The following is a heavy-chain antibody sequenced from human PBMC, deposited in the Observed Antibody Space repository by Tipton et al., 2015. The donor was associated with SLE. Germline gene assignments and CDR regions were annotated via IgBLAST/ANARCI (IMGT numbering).Heavy chain of an antibody. V-gene: IGHV4-34*01. CDR1: GGSFSGYY. CDR2: IYYSGST. Sequence: GSLRLSCAVYGGSFSGYYWGWIRQPPGKGLEWIGSIYYSGSTYYNPSLKSRVTISVDTSKNQFSLKLSSVTAADTAVYYCARGGSYGRFDYWGQGTLVTVSS. J-gene: IGHJ4*02. CDR3: ARGGSYGRFDY. D-gene: IGHD5-18*01.